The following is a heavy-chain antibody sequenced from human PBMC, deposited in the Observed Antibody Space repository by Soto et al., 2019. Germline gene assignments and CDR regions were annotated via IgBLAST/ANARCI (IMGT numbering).Heavy chain of an antibody. V-gene: IGHV4-4*02. D-gene: IGHD3-16*02. CDR1: GDSISSSHW. CDR3: ARGLYDYAWGNFRINWFDP. J-gene: IGHJ5*02. Sequence: QVQLQESGPRLVMPSGTLSLTCVVSGDSISSSHWWSWVRQSPGKGLEWIGEIYHSGSTTYNPSLQGRVAISVDKSKGQFSLNLTSVTAADTAVYYCARGLYDYAWGNFRINWFDPWGQGAPVIVSA. CDR2: IYHSGST.